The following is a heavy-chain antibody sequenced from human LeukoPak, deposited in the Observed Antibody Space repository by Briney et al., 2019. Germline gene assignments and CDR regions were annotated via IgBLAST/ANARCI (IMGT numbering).Heavy chain of an antibody. CDR2: ISSSSSYI. V-gene: IGHV3-21*01. CDR1: GFTFSSYA. J-gene: IGHJ4*02. Sequence: GGSLRLSCAASGFTFSSYAMHWVRQAPGKGLEWVSSISSSSSYIYYADSVKGRFTISRDNAKNSLYLQMNSLRAEDTAVYYCARDDYTLYYFDYWGQGTLVTVSS. D-gene: IGHD4-11*01. CDR3: ARDDYTLYYFDY.